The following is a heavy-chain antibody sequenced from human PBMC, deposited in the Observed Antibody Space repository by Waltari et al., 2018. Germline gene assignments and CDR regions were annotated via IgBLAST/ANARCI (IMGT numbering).Heavy chain of an antibody. CDR3: ARDLRITIFGVVTWYFDL. Sequence: QVQLQESGPGLVKPSETLSLTCTVSGGSISSYYWSWIRQPAGKGLEWIGRIYTSGSTNYNPSLKSRVTMSVDTSKNQFSLKLSSVTAADTAVYYCARDLRITIFGVVTWYFDLWGRGTLVTVSS. J-gene: IGHJ2*01. CDR2: IYTSGST. V-gene: IGHV4-4*07. CDR1: GGSISSYY. D-gene: IGHD3-3*01.